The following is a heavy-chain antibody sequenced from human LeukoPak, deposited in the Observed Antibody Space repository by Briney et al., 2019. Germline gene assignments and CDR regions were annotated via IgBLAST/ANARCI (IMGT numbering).Heavy chain of an antibody. J-gene: IGHJ4*02. D-gene: IGHD3-22*01. V-gene: IGHV3-21*01. CDR1: GFTFSSYS. CDR3: TRDYYDSSGLPFDY. CDR2: ISSISHYI. Sequence: PGGSLRLSCAASGFTFSSYSMNWVRQAPGKGLEWVSSISSISHYIYYADSVKGRFTISGDNAKNSLYLQMNSLRAEDTALYYCTRDYYDSSGLPFDYWGQGTLVTVSS.